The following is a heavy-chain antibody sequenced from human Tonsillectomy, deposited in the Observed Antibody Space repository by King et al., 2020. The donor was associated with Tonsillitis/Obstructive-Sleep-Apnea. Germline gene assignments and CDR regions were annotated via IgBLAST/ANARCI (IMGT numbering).Heavy chain of an antibody. V-gene: IGHV4-34*01. CDR2: INHSGST. Sequence: VQLQQWGAGLLKPSETLSLTCAVYGGSFSGYYWSWIRQPPGKGLEWIGEINHSGSTNYNPSLKSRVTISVNTSKNQFSLKLSSVTAADTAVYYCARAFSSGSGLDYWGQGTLVTVSS. CDR1: GGSFSGYY. CDR3: ARAFSSGSGLDY. D-gene: IGHD3-3*01. J-gene: IGHJ4*02.